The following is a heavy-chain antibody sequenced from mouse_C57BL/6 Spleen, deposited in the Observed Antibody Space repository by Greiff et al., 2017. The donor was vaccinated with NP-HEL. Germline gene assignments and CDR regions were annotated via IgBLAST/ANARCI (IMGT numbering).Heavy chain of an antibody. V-gene: IGHV5-17*01. CDR1: GFTFSDYG. D-gene: IGHD2-4*01. Sequence: DVQLQESGGGLVKPGGSLKLSCAASGFTFSDYGMHWVRQAPEKGLEWVAYISSGSSTIYYADTVKGRFTISRDNAKNTLFLQMTSLRSEDTAMYYCARGDDYDFFDYWGQGTTLTVSS. CDR3: ARGDDYDFFDY. CDR2: ISSGSSTI. J-gene: IGHJ2*01.